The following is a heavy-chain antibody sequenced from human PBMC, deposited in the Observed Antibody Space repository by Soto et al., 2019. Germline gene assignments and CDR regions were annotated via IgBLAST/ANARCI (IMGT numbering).Heavy chain of an antibody. CDR1: GGSFIGYY. CDR2: INHSGST. D-gene: IGHD3-22*01. V-gene: IGHV4-34*01. CDR3: ARVVGYYDSSGRGDWFDP. J-gene: IGHJ5*02. Sequence: NPSETLSVTCAVYGGSFIGYYWGWIRQPPGKGLEWIGEINHSGSTNYNPSLKSRVTISVDTSKNQFSLKLSSVTAADTAVYYCARVVGYYDSSGRGDWFDPWGKGTLVPVSS.